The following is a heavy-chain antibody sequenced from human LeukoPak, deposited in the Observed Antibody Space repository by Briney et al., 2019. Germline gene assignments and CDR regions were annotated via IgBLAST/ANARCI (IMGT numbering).Heavy chain of an antibody. CDR2: IYTSGST. J-gene: IGHJ4*02. CDR3: ARGFSFSMVRGVIKGFDY. D-gene: IGHD3-10*01. V-gene: IGHV4-4*07. CDR1: GGSISSYY. Sequence: SETLSLTCTVSGGSISSYYWSWIRQPAGKGLEWTGRIYTSGSTNYNPSLKSRVTMSVDTSKNQFSLKLSSVTAADTAVYYCARGFSFSMVRGVIKGFDYWGQGTLVTVSS.